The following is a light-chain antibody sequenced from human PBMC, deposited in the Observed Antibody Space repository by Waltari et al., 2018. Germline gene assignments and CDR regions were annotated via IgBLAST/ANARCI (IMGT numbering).Light chain of an antibody. CDR3: QQYDSTPYT. V-gene: IGKV3-20*01. CDR1: QSLSSSY. CDR2: GAS. Sequence: EIVLTQSQDTLSLSPGDRAAPSCRDSQSLSSSYLAWYQQKPGQSPRLLIYGASSRATGIPDRFSGSGSETDFTLTISRLEPEDFAVYYCQQYDSTPYTFGQGTKLEIK. J-gene: IGKJ2*01.